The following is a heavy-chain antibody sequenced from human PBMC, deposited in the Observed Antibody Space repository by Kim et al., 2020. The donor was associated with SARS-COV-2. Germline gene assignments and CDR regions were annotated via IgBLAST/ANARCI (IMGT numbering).Heavy chain of an antibody. J-gene: IGHJ6*02. D-gene: IGHD6-6*01. CDR1: GFTFSSYW. Sequence: GGSLRLSCAASGFTFSSYWMSWVRQAPGKGLEWVANIKQDGSEKYYVDSVKGRFTISRDNAKNSLYLQMNSLRAEDTAVYYCARGRQLDYYYYGMDVWGQGTTVTVSS. V-gene: IGHV3-7*03. CDR2: IKQDGSEK. CDR3: ARGRQLDYYYYGMDV.